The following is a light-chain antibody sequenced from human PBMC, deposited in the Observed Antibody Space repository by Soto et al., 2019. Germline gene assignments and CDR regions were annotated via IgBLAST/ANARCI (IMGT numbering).Light chain of an antibody. Sequence: DIQMTHSPSSLSASVGDRVTITCRASQSISSYLNWYQQKQGKAPKLLIYAASSLQSGVPSRFSGSGSGTGLAVTISSLQPEDFATYYCQQSYSTLWTVGHRAKVDI. V-gene: IGKV1-39*01. J-gene: IGKJ1*01. CDR3: QQSYSTLWT. CDR1: QSISSY. CDR2: AAS.